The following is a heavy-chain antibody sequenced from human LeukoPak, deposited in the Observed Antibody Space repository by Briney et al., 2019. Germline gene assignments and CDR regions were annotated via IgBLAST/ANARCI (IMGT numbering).Heavy chain of an antibody. CDR2: ITSSGVST. D-gene: IGHD1-26*01. J-gene: IGHJ4*02. CDR3: VKTGGATYYGSAMHYFDY. Sequence: GGSLRLSCAASGFTFSSYTMHWVRQAPGRGLEYVSAITSSGVSTYYANSGKGRFTISRDNSKNTLYLQMGSLRGDDMAVYYSVKTGGATYYGSAMHYFDYWGQGTLVTVSS. CDR1: GFTFSSYT. V-gene: IGHV3-64*01.